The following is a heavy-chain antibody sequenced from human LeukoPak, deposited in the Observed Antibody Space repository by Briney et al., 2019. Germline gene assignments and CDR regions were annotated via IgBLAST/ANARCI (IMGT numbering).Heavy chain of an antibody. J-gene: IGHJ6*03. CDR3: ARREQGYYMDV. Sequence: PSETLSLTCAVYGGSFSGYYWSWIRQPPGKGLEWIGEISHSGSTNYNPSLKSRVTISVDTSKNQFSLKLSSVTAADTAVYYCARREQGYYMDVWGKGTTVTVSS. D-gene: IGHD1-26*01. CDR2: ISHSGST. V-gene: IGHV4-34*01. CDR1: GGSFSGYY.